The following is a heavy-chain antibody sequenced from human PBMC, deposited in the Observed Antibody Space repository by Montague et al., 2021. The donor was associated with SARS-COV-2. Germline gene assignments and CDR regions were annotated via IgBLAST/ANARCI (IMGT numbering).Heavy chain of an antibody. D-gene: IGHD6-13*01. Sequence: SETLSLTCAVYGGSFSGYYWSWIRQSPGKGLEWIGEINHSGSTKYNPSLKSRVTISVDTSKNQFSLKLSSVTAADTAVYYCARGLQLVVPGGLGVGPYYYCYYMDVWGKGTTVTVSS. J-gene: IGHJ6*03. CDR2: INHSGST. CDR1: GGSFSGYY. V-gene: IGHV4-34*01. CDR3: ARGLQLVVPGGLGVGPYYYCYYMDV.